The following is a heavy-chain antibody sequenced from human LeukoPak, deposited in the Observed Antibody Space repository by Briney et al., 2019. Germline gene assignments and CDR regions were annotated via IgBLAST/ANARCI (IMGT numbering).Heavy chain of an antibody. CDR2: ISGNGGST. D-gene: IGHD6-19*01. CDR3: AREVRQWLVDY. Sequence: GGSLRLSCAASGFTFSNYAMHWVRQVPGKGPEYVSVISGNGGSTYYANSVKGRFIISRDNSKNTLYLQMGSLTVEDMAAYYCAREVRQWLVDYWGQGTLVTVSS. V-gene: IGHV3-64*01. CDR1: GFTFSNYA. J-gene: IGHJ4*02.